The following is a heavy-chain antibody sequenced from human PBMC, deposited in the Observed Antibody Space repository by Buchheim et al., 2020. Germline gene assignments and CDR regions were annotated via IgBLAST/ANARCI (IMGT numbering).Heavy chain of an antibody. J-gene: IGHJ4*02. CDR2: INPGGGSA. V-gene: IGHV1-46*01. D-gene: IGHD3-10*01. CDR3: AGGGTVGVRGASGY. CDR1: GNTLTNYY. Sequence: QVQLAQSGAEVKKPGASVKVSCKTSGNTLTNYYMHWVRQAPGQGLEWMGIINPGGGSADYAQKFQGRITMTRDMSTSTIYMELGSLGSEDTAVNYWAGGGTVGVRGASGYWGQGT.